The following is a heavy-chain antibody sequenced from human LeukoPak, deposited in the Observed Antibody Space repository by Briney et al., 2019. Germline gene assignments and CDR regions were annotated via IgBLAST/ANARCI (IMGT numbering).Heavy chain of an antibody. CDR1: GFTFSSYS. CDR2: ISSSSSYI. J-gene: IGHJ4*02. V-gene: IGHV3-21*01. Sequence: GGSLRLSCAASGFTFSSYSMNWVRQAPGKGLEWDSSISSSSSYIYYADSVKGRFTISRDNAKNSLYLQMNSLRAEDTAVYYCARSGDTAMVTGHFDYWGQGTLVTVSS. D-gene: IGHD5-18*01. CDR3: ARSGDTAMVTGHFDY.